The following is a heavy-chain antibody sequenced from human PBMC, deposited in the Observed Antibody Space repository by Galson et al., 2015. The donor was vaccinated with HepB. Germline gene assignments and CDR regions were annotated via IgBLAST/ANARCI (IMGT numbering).Heavy chain of an antibody. J-gene: IGHJ6*02. CDR3: ARGYFDIVVVPAAMTRYYYYGMDV. D-gene: IGHD2-2*01. V-gene: IGHV1-69*06. CDR1: GGTFSSYA. CDR2: IIPIFGTA. Sequence: SVKVSCKASGGTFSSYANSWVRQAPGQGLEWMGGIIPIFGTANYAQKFQGRVTITADKSTSTAYMELSSLGSEDTAVYYCARGYFDIVVVPAAMTRYYYYGMDVWGQGTTVTVSS.